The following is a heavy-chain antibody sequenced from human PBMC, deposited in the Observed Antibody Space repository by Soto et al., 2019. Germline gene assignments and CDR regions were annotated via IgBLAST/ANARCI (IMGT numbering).Heavy chain of an antibody. J-gene: IGHJ2*01. Sequence: QVQLVQSGAEVKKPGSSVKVSCKASGGTFNSYAISWVRQAPGQGLEWMGGIIPIFGTANYAQKFQGRVTITADEATSTAYMELSSLRSEDTGGYYCARVVTVVKSFHYWYFDLWGRGTLVTVSS. CDR3: ARVVTVVKSFHYWYFDL. CDR2: IIPIFGTA. V-gene: IGHV1-69*12. CDR1: GGTFNSYA. D-gene: IGHD2-15*01.